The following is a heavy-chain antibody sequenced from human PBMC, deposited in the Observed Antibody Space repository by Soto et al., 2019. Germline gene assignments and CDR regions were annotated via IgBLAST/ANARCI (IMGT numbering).Heavy chain of an antibody. Sequence: EVQLVESGGGLVQPGGSLRLSCAASGFTFSGNYRNWVRQAPGKGLEWISYISPSSSTIYYADSVKGRFTISRDNAKNSLYLQMISLRAEDTAIYYCAGARARSAFDIWGQGTMVTVSS. CDR2: ISPSSSTI. J-gene: IGHJ3*02. V-gene: IGHV3-48*01. CDR3: AGARARSAFDI. CDR1: GFTFSGNY.